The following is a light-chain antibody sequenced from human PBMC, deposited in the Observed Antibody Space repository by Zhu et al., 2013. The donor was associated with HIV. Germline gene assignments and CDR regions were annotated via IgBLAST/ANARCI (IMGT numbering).Light chain of an antibody. Sequence: QSALTQPASVSGSPGQSITISCTGTSSDVGGYNYVSWYQQHPGKVPKLMIYEVGTRYSGVSNRFSGSKSGNTASLTISGLQAEDEAAYYCASYAGSSVVFGGGTTLTVL. CDR3: ASYAGSSVV. J-gene: IGLJ2*01. V-gene: IGLV2-14*01. CDR1: SSDVGGYNY. CDR2: EVG.